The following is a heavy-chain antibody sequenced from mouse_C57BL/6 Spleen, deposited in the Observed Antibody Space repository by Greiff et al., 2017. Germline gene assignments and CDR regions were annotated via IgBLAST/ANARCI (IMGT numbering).Heavy chain of an antibody. CDR1: GYAISSYW. CDR2: IYPGDGDT. Sequence: VQLQQSGAELVKPGASVKISCKASGYAISSYWMNWVKQRPGQGPEWIGQIYPGDGDTNYNGKFQGKATLTADTSASTASMQRSSLTSEDTAVYFCARWDVNYAMDYWGQGTSVTVSS. CDR3: ARWDVNYAMDY. V-gene: IGHV1-80*01. J-gene: IGHJ4*01. D-gene: IGHD4-1*01.